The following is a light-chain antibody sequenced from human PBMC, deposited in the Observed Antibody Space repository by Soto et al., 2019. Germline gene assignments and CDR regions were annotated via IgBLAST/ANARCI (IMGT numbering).Light chain of an antibody. V-gene: IGLV1-47*01. CDR1: SSNIGRYY. CDR3: AAWDDSLSDYV. CDR2: RNN. J-gene: IGLJ1*01. Sequence: QSVLTQPPSASGTPGQRVTISCSGSSSNIGRYYLFWYQHLPGTAPKLLINRNNQRPSGVADRFSGSKSGTSASLAISGLRSEHEADYYCAAWDDSLSDYVFGTGTKLTVL.